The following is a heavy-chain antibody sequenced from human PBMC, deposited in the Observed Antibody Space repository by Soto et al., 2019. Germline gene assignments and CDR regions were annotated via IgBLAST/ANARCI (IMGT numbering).Heavy chain of an antibody. CDR2: IKQDGSEK. CDR1: GFTFSSYW. CDR3: AREEYSGPLGFDP. V-gene: IGHV3-7*01. Sequence: PGGSLRLSCAASGFTFSSYWMSWVRQAPGKGLEWVANIKQDGSEKYYVDSVKGRFTISRDHAKNSLYLQMNSLRAEDTAVYYCAREEYSGPLGFDPWGQGALVTVSS. D-gene: IGHD5-12*01. J-gene: IGHJ5*02.